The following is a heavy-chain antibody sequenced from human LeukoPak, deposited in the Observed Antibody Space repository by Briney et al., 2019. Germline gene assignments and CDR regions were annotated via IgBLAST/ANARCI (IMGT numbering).Heavy chain of an antibody. CDR1: GFTFGDYA. D-gene: IGHD4-17*01. CDR2: ISYDGSNK. CDR3: ARERQRSFDY. Sequence: GGSLRLSCTASGFTFGDYAMSWVRQAPGKGLEWVAVISYDGSNKYYADSVKGRFTISRDNSKNTLYLQMNSLRAEDTAVYYCARERQRSFDYWGQGTLVTVSS. V-gene: IGHV3-30*14. J-gene: IGHJ4*02.